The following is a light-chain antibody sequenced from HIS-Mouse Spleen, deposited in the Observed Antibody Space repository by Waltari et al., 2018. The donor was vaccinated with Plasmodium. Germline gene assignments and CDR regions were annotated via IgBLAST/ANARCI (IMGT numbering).Light chain of an antibody. CDR3: CSYAGSSTWV. CDR2: EGS. J-gene: IGLJ3*02. V-gene: IGLV2-23*01. Sequence: QSALTQPASVSGSPGQSITISCPGTSSDVGSYNLVSLYQQPPGKAPKLMIYEGSKRPSGVSNRFSGSKSGNTAFLTISGLQAEDEADYYCCSYAGSSTWVFGGGTKLTVL. CDR1: SSDVGSYNL.